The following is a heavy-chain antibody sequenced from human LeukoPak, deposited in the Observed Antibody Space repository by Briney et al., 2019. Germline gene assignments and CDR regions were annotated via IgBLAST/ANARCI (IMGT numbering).Heavy chain of an antibody. CDR2: IYNSGST. CDR1: GGSISSSSHY. D-gene: IGHD6-13*01. Sequence: SETVSLTCTVSGGSISSSSHYWGWICQPPGKGLEWIGSIYNSGSTNYNPSLKSRVTISVDASKNQFSLKLSSVTAADTAVYYCAGPGAAAVYWGQGTLVTVSS. V-gene: IGHV4-39*07. CDR3: AGPGAAAVY. J-gene: IGHJ1*01.